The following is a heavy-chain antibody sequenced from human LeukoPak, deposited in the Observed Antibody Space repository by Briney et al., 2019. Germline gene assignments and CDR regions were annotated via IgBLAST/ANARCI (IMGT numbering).Heavy chain of an antibody. V-gene: IGHV1-46*01. D-gene: IGHD2-8*01. CDR3: ARDYVDDIPMIKDY. J-gene: IGHJ4*02. CDR1: GYTFTRYH. Sequence: ASVKVSCTASGYTFTRYHMHWVRQAPRQGLKWMGKINLSGGSTTYAQKFQGRVTMTRDTSTSTVYMELSSLRSEDTAVYYCARDYVDDIPMIKDYWGQGTLVTVSS. CDR2: INLSGGST.